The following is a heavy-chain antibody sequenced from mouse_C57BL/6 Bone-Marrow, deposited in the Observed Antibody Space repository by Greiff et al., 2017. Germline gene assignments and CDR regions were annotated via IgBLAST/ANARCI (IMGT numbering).Heavy chain of an antibody. CDR3: ARKGCHWYFDV. CDR1: GFSLTSYG. D-gene: IGHD3-3*01. V-gene: IGHV2-2*01. J-gene: IGHJ1*03. CDR2: IWSGGST. Sequence: QVQLKESGPGLVQPSQSLSITCTVSGFSLTSYGVHWVRQSPGKGLEWLGVIWSGGSTDYNAAFISRLSISKDNSKSQVFFKMNSLQADDTAIYYCARKGCHWYFDVWGTGTTVTVSS.